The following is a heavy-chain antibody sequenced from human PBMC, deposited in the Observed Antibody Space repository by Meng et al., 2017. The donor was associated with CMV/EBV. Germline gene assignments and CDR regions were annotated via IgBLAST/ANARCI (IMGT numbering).Heavy chain of an antibody. Sequence: GGSLGLSCAASGFTFSSYSMHWVRQAPGKGLVWVSHIRFDGGETNYADSVKGRFSISRDNAKNTVYLQMNSLRVEDTGVYYCARDQWEHYFDFWGQGALVTVSS. CDR2: IRFDGGET. CDR1: GFTFSSYS. D-gene: IGHD1-26*01. CDR3: ARDQWEHYFDF. J-gene: IGHJ4*02. V-gene: IGHV3-74*01.